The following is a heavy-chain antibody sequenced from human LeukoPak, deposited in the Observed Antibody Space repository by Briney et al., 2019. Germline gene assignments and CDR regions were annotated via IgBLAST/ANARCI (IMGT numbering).Heavy chain of an antibody. CDR3: AATGGYQLPRTDY. V-gene: IGHV3-15*01. Sequence: KSRGSLRLSCAASGLPFSDAWMTWVRQAPGKGLEWVGRIKSKAGGGTTDYAAPVKGRFTISRDNAKNSLYLQMNSLRDEDTAVYYCAATGGYQLPRTDYWGQGTLVTVSS. CDR2: IKSKAGGGTT. CDR1: GLPFSDAW. J-gene: IGHJ4*02. D-gene: IGHD2-2*01.